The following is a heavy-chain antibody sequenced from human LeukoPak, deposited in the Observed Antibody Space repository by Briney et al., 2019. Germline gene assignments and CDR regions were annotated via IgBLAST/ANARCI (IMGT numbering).Heavy chain of an antibody. D-gene: IGHD1-26*01. Sequence: SETLSFTCTVSGGSISSSSYYWGWIRQPPGKGLGWIWRIYYSGSTYYSPSLKSRVTISVDTSKNQYSLKLSSLTAADTAIYYCASLRERSYYARGFDYWGQGALVSVSS. V-gene: IGHV4-39*01. CDR1: GGSISSSSYY. CDR3: ASLRERSYYARGFDY. J-gene: IGHJ4*02. CDR2: IYYSGST.